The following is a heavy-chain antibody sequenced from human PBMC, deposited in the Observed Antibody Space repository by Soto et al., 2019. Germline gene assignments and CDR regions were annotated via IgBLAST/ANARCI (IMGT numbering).Heavy chain of an antibody. Sequence: GASVKVSCKASGGTFSSYAISWVRQAPGQGLEWMGGIIPIFGTANYAQKFQGRVTITADESTSTAYMELSSLRSEDTAVYYCARDPPRYHGGKGNNWFDPWGQGTLVTVSS. J-gene: IGHJ5*02. CDR3: ARDPPRYHGGKGNNWFDP. V-gene: IGHV1-69*13. D-gene: IGHD2-15*01. CDR1: GGTFSSYA. CDR2: IIPIFGTA.